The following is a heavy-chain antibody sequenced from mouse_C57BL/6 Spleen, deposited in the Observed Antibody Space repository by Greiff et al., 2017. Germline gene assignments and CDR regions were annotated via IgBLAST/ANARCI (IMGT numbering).Heavy chain of an antibody. CDR2: IHPNSGST. D-gene: IGHD2-4*01. Sequence: VQLQQPGAELVKPGASVKLSCKASGYTFTSYWMHWVKQRPGQGLEWIGMIHPNSGSTNYNEKFKSKATLTVDKSSSTAYMQLSSLTSEDSAVYYCARYVYYDYDGAMDYWGQGTSVTVSS. V-gene: IGHV1-64*01. CDR3: ARYVYYDYDGAMDY. CDR1: GYTFTSYW. J-gene: IGHJ4*01.